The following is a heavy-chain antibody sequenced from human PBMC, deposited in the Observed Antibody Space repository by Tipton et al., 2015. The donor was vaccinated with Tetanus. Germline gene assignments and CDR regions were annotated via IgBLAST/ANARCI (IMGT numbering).Heavy chain of an antibody. Sequence: SLRLSCVASGFTVSSHYMSWVRQAPGKGLEWVSVMYSGGDTYYVDSVKGRFSISRDNAKNTLYLQMNSLRVEDTAVYYCVRDGGSSGWLAYWGQGTLVTVSS. V-gene: IGHV3-53*01. CDR1: GFTVSSHY. CDR2: MYSGGDT. J-gene: IGHJ4*02. CDR3: VRDGGSSGWLAY. D-gene: IGHD6-19*01.